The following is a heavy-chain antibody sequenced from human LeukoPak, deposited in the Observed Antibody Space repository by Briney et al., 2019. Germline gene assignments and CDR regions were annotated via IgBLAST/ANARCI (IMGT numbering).Heavy chain of an antibody. CDR1: GYSISSGYY. V-gene: IGHV4-38-2*02. J-gene: IGHJ4*02. CDR2: IHHTGST. Sequence: SETLSLTCTVSGYSISSGYYWGWIRQPPGKGQEWSGSIHHTGSTNYNPSLKSRVTISLDTSKNQFSLKLRSVTAADTAVYYCARDRMGTIMVPIDYWGQGTLVTVSS. CDR3: ARDRMGTIMVPIDY. D-gene: IGHD3-10*01.